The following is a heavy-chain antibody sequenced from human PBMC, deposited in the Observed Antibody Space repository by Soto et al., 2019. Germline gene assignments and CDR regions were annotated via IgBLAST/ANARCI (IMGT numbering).Heavy chain of an antibody. V-gene: IGHV3-73*02. J-gene: IGHJ6*02. CDR2: IRSKPNSYAT. Sequence: EVQLVESGGGLVQPGGSLKLSCAASGFTFSGSAMHWVRQASGKGLEWVGRIRSKPNSYATAYGASVKGRFTISRDDSQDTAYLQMNRLKTEDTAVYYCTTMRDIGPYGMDVWGQGTTVTVSS. CDR1: GFTFSGSA. D-gene: IGHD3-10*01. CDR3: TTMRDIGPYGMDV.